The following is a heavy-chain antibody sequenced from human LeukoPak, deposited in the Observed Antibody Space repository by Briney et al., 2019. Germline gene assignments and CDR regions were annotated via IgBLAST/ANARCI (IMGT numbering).Heavy chain of an antibody. CDR2: INHSGST. CDR1: GGSFSGYY. J-gene: IGHJ2*01. Sequence: SETLSLTCAVYGGSFSGYYWSWIRQPPGKGLEWIGEINHSGSTNYNPSLKSRVTISVDTSKNQFSLKLSSVTAADTAVYYCARTPPSYYYDSSGLGGYFDLWGRGTLVTVSS. V-gene: IGHV4-34*01. CDR3: ARTPPSYYYDSSGLGGYFDL. D-gene: IGHD3-22*01.